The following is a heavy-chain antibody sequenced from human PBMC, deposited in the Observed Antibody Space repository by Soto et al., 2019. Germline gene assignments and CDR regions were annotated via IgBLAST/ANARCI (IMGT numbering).Heavy chain of an antibody. CDR1: GFTFSSYS. J-gene: IGHJ4*02. CDR2: ISSSSSYI. Sequence: GGSLRLSCAASGFTFSSYSMNWVRQAPGKGLEWVSSISSSSSYIYYADSVKGRFTISRDNAKNSLYLQMNSLRAEDTAVYYCARGAPYCSGGSCYRDYWGQGTLVTVSS. D-gene: IGHD2-15*01. V-gene: IGHV3-21*01. CDR3: ARGAPYCSGGSCYRDY.